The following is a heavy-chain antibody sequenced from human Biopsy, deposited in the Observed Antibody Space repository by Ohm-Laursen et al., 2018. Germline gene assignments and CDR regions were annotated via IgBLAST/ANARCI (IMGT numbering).Heavy chain of an antibody. CDR2: IVWGDYK. Sequence: TQTLTLTVDFSGFSLSARGLCVSWIRQPPGKALEWLARIVWGDYKDYSVSLKDRLTISKATSENQVVLTMTNTDPADTGTYFCARTPIAIFSAGLVYRHRRHLQGMDVWGQGTAVTVS. J-gene: IGHJ6*02. D-gene: IGHD6-13*01. CDR1: GFSLSARGLC. V-gene: IGHV2-70*11. CDR3: ARTPIAIFSAGLVYRHRRHLQGMDV.